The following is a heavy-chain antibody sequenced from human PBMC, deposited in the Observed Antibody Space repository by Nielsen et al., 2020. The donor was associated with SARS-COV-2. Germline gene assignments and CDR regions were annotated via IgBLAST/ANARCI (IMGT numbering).Heavy chain of an antibody. D-gene: IGHD3-22*01. CDR2: IYNSGIT. Sequence: SETLSLTCTVSGSSVSSGGYYWSWIRQHPGEGLEWIGDIYNSGITYHKPSLKSRLIISVDTSKNQFSLKLSSVTAADTAVYYCARDFGSYYYDSSGYSYYYYYGMDVWGQGTTVTVSS. CDR1: GSSVSSGGYY. J-gene: IGHJ6*02. V-gene: IGHV4-31*03. CDR3: ARDFGSYYYDSSGYSYYYYYGMDV.